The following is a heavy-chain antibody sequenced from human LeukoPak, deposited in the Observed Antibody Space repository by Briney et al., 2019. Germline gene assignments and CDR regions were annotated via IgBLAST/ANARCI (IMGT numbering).Heavy chain of an antibody. J-gene: IGHJ4*02. D-gene: IGHD3-22*01. CDR3: ARTSSPYDSSGYLDY. CDR1: GGSFSGYY. CDR2: INHSGST. Sequence: PSETLSLTCAVYGGSFSGYYWSWIRQPPGKGLEWIGEINHSGSTNYNPSLKSRVTISVDTSKNQFSLKLSSVTAADTAVYYCARTSSPYDSSGYLDYWGQGTLVTVSS. V-gene: IGHV4-34*01.